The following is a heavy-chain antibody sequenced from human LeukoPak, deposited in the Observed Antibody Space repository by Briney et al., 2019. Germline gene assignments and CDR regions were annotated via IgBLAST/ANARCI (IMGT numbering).Heavy chain of an antibody. CDR3: ARAHYDFWSGYSHWFDP. Sequence: SETLSLTCAVYGGSFSGYYWSWIRQPPGKGLEWIGEINHSGSTNYNPSLKSRVTISVDTSKNQFSLKLSSVTAADTAVYYCARAHYDFWSGYSHWFDPWGQETLVTVSS. J-gene: IGHJ5*02. CDR2: INHSGST. V-gene: IGHV4-34*01. D-gene: IGHD3-3*01. CDR1: GGSFSGYY.